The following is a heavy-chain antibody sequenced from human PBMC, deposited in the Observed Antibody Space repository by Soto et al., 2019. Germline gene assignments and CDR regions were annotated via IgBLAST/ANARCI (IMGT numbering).Heavy chain of an antibody. CDR1: GGTFSSYT. J-gene: IGHJ4*02. V-gene: IGHV1-69*08. CDR3: ARDLVKKYGDPPYFDY. Sequence: QVQLVQSGAEVKKPGSSVKVSCKASGGTFSSYTISWVRQAPGQGLEWMGRIIPILGIANYARKFQGRVTITADKSTSTAYMELSSLRSEDTAVYYCARDLVKKYGDPPYFDYWGQGTLVTVSS. CDR2: IIPILGIA. D-gene: IGHD4-17*01.